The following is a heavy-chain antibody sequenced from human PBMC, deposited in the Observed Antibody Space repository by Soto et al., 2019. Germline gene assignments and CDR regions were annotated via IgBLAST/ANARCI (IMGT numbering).Heavy chain of an antibody. J-gene: IGHJ6*03. V-gene: IGHV3-74*01. CDR1: GFTFSSYW. CDR3: ARDVRSFAAAGNFRYYYYYMDV. Sequence: GGSLRLSCAASGFTFSSYWMHWVRQAPGKGLVWVSRINSDGSSTSYADSVKGRFTISRDNAKNTLYLQMNSLRAEDMAVYYCARDVRSFAAAGNFRYYYYYMDVWGKGTTVTVSS. CDR2: INSDGSST. D-gene: IGHD6-13*01.